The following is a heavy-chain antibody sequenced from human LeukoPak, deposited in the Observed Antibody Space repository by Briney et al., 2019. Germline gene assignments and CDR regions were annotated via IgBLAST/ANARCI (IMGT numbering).Heavy chain of an antibody. CDR3: AKAGTALEGDSLKFYYYYMDV. V-gene: IGHV3-23*01. Sequence: GGSPRLSCAASGFTFSSYAMSWVRQAPGKGLEWVSAISGSGGSTYYADSVKGRFTISRDNSKNTLYLQMNSLRAEDTAVYYCAKAGTALEGDSLKFYYYYMDVWGKGTTVTVSS. CDR2: ISGSGGST. D-gene: IGHD2-21*02. J-gene: IGHJ6*03. CDR1: GFTFSSYA.